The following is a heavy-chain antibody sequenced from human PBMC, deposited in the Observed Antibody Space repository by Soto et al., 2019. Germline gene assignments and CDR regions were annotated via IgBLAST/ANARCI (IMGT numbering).Heavy chain of an antibody. CDR2: ISATGDTT. Sequence: PGGSLRLSCSASGFTFTDFAMNWVRQAPGKGLEWVSVISATGDTTYNADSVKGRFTISRDNSKNTVYLQMDSLRAEDTALYYCAKGYCYSKSCSSDHSGQATPVTVS. J-gene: IGHJ4*02. D-gene: IGHD2-15*01. CDR3: AKGYCYSKSCSSDH. CDR1: GFTFTDFA. V-gene: IGHV3-23*01.